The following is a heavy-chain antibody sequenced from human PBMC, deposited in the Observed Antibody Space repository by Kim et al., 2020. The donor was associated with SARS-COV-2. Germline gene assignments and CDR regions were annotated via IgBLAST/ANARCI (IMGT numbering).Heavy chain of an antibody. Sequence: ADSVEGRFTISRDNSKNTLYLEMNSLRAEDTAVYFCANGFGSGIKCSSFDYWGQGTLVTVSS. V-gene: IGHV3-33*03. CDR3: ANGFGSGIKCSSFDY. D-gene: IGHD2-15*01. J-gene: IGHJ4*02.